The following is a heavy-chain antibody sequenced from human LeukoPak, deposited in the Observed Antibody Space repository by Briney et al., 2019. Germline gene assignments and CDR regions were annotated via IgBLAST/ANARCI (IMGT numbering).Heavy chain of an antibody. CDR3: ARDRGLVLPSYYFDY. D-gene: IGHD4/OR15-4a*01. CDR1: GFTFSSYA. J-gene: IGHJ4*02. CDR2: ISYDGSNK. Sequence: QSGTSLRLSCAASGFTFSSYAMHWVRQAPGKGLEWVAVISYDGSNKYYADSVKGRFTISRDNSKNTLYLQMNSLRTEDTAVYYCARDRGLVLPSYYFDYWGQGTLVTVSS. V-gene: IGHV3-30*04.